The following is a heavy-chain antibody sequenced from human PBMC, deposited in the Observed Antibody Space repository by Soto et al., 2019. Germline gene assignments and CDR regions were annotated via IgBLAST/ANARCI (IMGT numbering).Heavy chain of an antibody. V-gene: IGHV1-3*01. CDR1: GYTFTSYA. J-gene: IGHJ4*02. CDR2: INAGKVNT. D-gene: IGHD2-8*01. CDR3: AGDIRGYCTNGVCFDY. Sequence: QVQLVQSGAEVKKPGASGKVSCKLSGYTFTSYAMHGVRQAPGQRLGGMGWINAGKVNTKYSQKFQGRVTITRDTSASTAYMELSSLRSEDTAVYYCAGDIRGYCTNGVCFDYWGQGTLVTVSS.